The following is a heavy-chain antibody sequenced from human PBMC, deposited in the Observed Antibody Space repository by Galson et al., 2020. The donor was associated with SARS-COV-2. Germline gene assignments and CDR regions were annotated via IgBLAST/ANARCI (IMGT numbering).Heavy chain of an antibody. J-gene: IGHJ3*01. Sequence: KIGESLKISCAYSGYSFSTYWIGWVRQVPGKGLESMGRIYPGDSDTKYSPSFQGQVTISADLSTSTIFLQWASLKSSDTAMYYCARMPGYTTYDYPAFDVWGQGTMVTVSS. CDR2: IYPGDSDT. CDR1: GYSFSTYW. CDR3: ARMPGYTTYDYPAFDV. D-gene: IGHD5-12*01. V-gene: IGHV5-51*01.